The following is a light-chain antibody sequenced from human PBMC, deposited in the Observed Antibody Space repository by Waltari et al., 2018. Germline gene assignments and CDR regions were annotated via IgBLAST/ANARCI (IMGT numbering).Light chain of an antibody. CDR2: VHSDGSH. Sequence: QLVLTQSPSASASLGASVKLTCTLSSGYRSDATAWHQQQPGKGPRYLMKVHSDGSHSKGDGIPDRFSGSSSGAERYLTISSLQSEDEADYYCQTGRHGIWVFGGGTKLTVL. CDR3: QTGRHGIWV. CDR1: SGYRSDA. V-gene: IGLV4-69*01. J-gene: IGLJ3*02.